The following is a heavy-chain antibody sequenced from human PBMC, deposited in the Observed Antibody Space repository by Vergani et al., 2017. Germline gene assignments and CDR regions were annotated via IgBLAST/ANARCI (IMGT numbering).Heavy chain of an antibody. D-gene: IGHD6-19*01. V-gene: IGHV5-51*01. CDR2: IYPGDSDT. CDR3: ARQVAVAGKWWGPYYYYGMDV. Sequence: EVQLVQSGAEVKKPGESLKISCKGSGYKFTNYWIGWVRQMPGKGLEWMGIIYPGDSDTRYSPSFQGQVTISADKSISTAYLQWSSLKASDTAMYYCARQVAVAGKWWGPYYYYGMDVWGQGTTVTVSS. CDR1: GYKFTNYW. J-gene: IGHJ6*02.